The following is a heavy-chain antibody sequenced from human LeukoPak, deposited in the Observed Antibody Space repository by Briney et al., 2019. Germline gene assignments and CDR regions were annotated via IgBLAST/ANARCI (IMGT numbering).Heavy chain of an antibody. CDR2: INPNSGGT. Sequence: ASVKVSCKASGYTFTGYYMHWVRQAPGQGLEWVGWINPNSGGTNYAQKFQGRVTMTRDTSISTAYMELSRLRSDDTAVYYCARSYCSSTSCYSPKYWGQGTLVTVSS. CDR3: ARSYCSSTSCYSPKY. V-gene: IGHV1-2*02. D-gene: IGHD2-2*02. CDR1: GYTFTGYY. J-gene: IGHJ4*02.